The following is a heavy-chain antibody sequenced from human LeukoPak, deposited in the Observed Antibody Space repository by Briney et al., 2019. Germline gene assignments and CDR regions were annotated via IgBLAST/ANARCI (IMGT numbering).Heavy chain of an antibody. CDR3: ARDLPGRDWFDP. CDR1: GGPISSYY. CDR2: IYTSGNT. V-gene: IGHV4-4*07. D-gene: IGHD1-26*01. Sequence: PSETLSLTCTVSGGPISSYYWIWIRQPAGKGLEWIGRIYTSGNTNYNPSLKSRVTISVDKSKNQFSLKLSSVTAADTAVYYCARDLPGRDWFDPWGQGTLVTVSS. J-gene: IGHJ5*02.